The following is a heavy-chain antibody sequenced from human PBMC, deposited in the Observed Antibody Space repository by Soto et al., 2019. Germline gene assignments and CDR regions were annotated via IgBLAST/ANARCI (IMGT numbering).Heavy chain of an antibody. CDR3: ARASYYYDSSGYQDWFDP. D-gene: IGHD3-22*01. J-gene: IGHJ5*02. CDR2: INPNSGGT. CDR1: GYTFTGYY. V-gene: IGHV1-2*02. Sequence: SVKVSCKASGYTFTGYYMHWVRQAPGQGLEWMGWINPNSGGTNYAQKFQGRVTMTRDTSISTAYMELSRLRSDDTAVYYCARASYYYDSSGYQDWFDPWGQGTLVTVSS.